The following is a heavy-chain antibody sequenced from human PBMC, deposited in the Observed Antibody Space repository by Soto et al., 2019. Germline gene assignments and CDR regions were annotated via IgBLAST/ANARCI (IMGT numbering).Heavy chain of an antibody. D-gene: IGHD2-8*02. CDR2: TSAYNGNT. CDR3: VRLHWAGGSCNRPILDY. CDR1: GFSFVDYS. Sequence: QVQLMQSGAEVKTPGASVMVSCKASGFSFVDYSFTWVRQAPGQGLEWMGWTSAYNGNTKYAQKFQGRVTMTTDTSTGTVYMEVNSLRSHDPSLYYCVRLHWAGGSCNRPILDYLGQGSVDTISS. J-gene: IGHJ4*02. V-gene: IGHV1-18*01.